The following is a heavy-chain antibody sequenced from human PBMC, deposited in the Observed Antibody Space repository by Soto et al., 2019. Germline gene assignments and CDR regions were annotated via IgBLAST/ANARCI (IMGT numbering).Heavy chain of an antibody. CDR1: GGSFSGYY. D-gene: IGHD4-17*01. CDR2: INHSGST. J-gene: IGHJ6*02. Sequence: PSETLSLTCAVYGGSFSGYYWSWIRQPPGKGLEWIGEINHSGSTNYNPSLKSRVTISVDTSKNQFSLKLSSVTAADTAVYYCAXGDYGDYVDYYYYGMDVWGQGTTVTVSS. V-gene: IGHV4-34*01. CDR3: AXGDYGDYVDYYYYGMDV.